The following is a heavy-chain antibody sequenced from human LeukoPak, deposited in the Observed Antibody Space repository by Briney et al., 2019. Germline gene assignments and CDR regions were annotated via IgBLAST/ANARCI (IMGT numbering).Heavy chain of an antibody. Sequence: GGSLRLSCAVSGFTLGNYGMSWVRQAPGKGLEWVACISDSGGRTNYADSVKGRFSISRGNPKNTLYLQMNSLRAEDTAVYFCAKRGVVIRVILVGFHKEANYFDSWGQGALVTVSS. V-gene: IGHV3-23*01. CDR1: GFTLGNYG. CDR3: AKRGVVIRVILVGFHKEANYFDS. J-gene: IGHJ4*02. D-gene: IGHD3-22*01. CDR2: ISDSGGRT.